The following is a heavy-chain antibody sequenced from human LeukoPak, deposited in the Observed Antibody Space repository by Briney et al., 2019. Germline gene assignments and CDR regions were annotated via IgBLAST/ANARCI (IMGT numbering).Heavy chain of an antibody. V-gene: IGHV1-46*01. Sequence: ASVKVSCKASGYAFTSYYMHWVRQAPGQGLEWMGIINPSGGSTSYAQKFQGRVTMTRDTSTSTVYMELSSLRSEDTAVYYCARDRDVLLWFGELFELDPWGQGTLVTVSS. J-gene: IGHJ5*02. CDR1: GYAFTSYY. CDR3: ARDRDVLLWFGELFELDP. CDR2: INPSGGST. D-gene: IGHD3-10*01.